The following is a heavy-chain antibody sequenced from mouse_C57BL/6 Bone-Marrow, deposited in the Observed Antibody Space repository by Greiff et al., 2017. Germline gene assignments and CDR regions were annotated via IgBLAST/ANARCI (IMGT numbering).Heavy chain of an antibody. V-gene: IGHV3-1*01. Sequence: EVQLQQSGPGMVKPSQSLSLTCTVTGYSITSGYDWHWIRHFPGNKLEWMGYISYSGSTNYNPSLKSRISITHDTSKNHFFLKLNSVATEDTATYYCARGTTTVVLDYWGQGTTLTVSS. J-gene: IGHJ2*01. D-gene: IGHD1-1*01. CDR3: ARGTTTVVLDY. CDR1: GYSITSGYD. CDR2: ISYSGST.